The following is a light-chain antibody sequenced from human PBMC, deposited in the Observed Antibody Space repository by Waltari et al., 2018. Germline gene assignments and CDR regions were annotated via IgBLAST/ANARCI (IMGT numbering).Light chain of an antibody. J-gene: IGKJ4*01. CDR1: QSVSSK. Sequence: EIVMTQSPATLSVSPGERATLSCRASQSVSSKLAWYQQRPGQAPRLHIYGASTRATGIPARFTGSGSGTEFTLTISSLQSEDFAVYFCQHYNNLPLTFGGGTKVEI. CDR3: QHYNNLPLT. V-gene: IGKV3-15*01. CDR2: GAS.